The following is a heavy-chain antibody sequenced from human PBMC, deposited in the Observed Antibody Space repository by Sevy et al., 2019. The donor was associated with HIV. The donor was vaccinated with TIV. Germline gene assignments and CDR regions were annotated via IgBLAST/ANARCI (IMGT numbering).Heavy chain of an antibody. CDR3: ARASGWYALNDAFDI. CDR1: GFTFSSYW. Sequence: GGSLRLSCAASGFTFSSYWMSWVRQAPGKGLEWVANIKQDGSEKYYVDSVKGRFTISRENAKNSLYLQMNSLRAEDTAVYYCARASGWYALNDAFDIWGQGTMVTVSS. D-gene: IGHD6-19*01. V-gene: IGHV3-7*01. J-gene: IGHJ3*02. CDR2: IKQDGSEK.